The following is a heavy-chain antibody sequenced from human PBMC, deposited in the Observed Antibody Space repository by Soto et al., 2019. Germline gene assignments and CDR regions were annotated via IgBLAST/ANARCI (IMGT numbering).Heavy chain of an antibody. J-gene: IGHJ3*02. Sequence: SETLSLKFNGSGGSISSYSWRWIRQPPGKGLEWIGYIYYSGSTNYNPSLKSRVTISVDTSKNQFSLKLSSVTAADTAVYYCARFNWTDGGNGAFDIWGQGTMDT. D-gene: IGHD1-1*01. CDR3: ARFNWTDGGNGAFDI. CDR1: GGSISSYS. CDR2: IYYSGST. V-gene: IGHV4-59*01.